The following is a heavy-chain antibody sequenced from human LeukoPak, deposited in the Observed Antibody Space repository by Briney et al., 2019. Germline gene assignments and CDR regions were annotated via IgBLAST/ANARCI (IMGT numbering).Heavy chain of an antibody. Sequence: GGSLRLSCAASGFTFSSYGMHWFRQAPGKGLEWVAVISYDGSNKYYADSVKGRFTISRDNSKNTLYLQMNSLRAEDTAVYYCAKARRFRGSYIDYWGQGTLVTVSS. CDR2: ISYDGSNK. CDR1: GFTFSSYG. V-gene: IGHV3-30*18. D-gene: IGHD3-16*01. CDR3: AKARRFRGSYIDY. J-gene: IGHJ4*02.